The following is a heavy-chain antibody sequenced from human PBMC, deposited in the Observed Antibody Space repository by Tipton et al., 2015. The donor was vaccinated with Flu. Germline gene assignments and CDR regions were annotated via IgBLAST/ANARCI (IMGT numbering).Heavy chain of an antibody. J-gene: IGHJ4*02. Sequence: TLSLTCTVSGGSLSSFYWSWIRQPAGKGLEWIGRIYSSGITKYNPSLKSRVTMSVDTPKNQFPLSLNSVTAADTAVYYCARGSGSGAYVIFDYWGQGTLVAVSS. V-gene: IGHV4-4*07. CDR2: IYSSGIT. D-gene: IGHD3-10*01. CDR1: GGSLSSFY. CDR3: ARGSGSGAYVIFDY.